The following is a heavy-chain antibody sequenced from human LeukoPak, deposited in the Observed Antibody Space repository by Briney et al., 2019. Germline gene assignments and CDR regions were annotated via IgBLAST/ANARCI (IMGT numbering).Heavy chain of an antibody. V-gene: IGHV3-30*04. CDR1: GFTFSNYA. CDR2: ISYDGTNK. CDR3: ARQMATILDGILDY. D-gene: IGHD5-24*01. Sequence: GGSLRLSCAASGFTFSNYAIHWVRQAPGKGLEWVSVISYDGTNKYYADSVKGRFTISRDNSKNTLYLQMNSLKTEDTALYYCARQMATILDGILDYWGQGTLVTVSS. J-gene: IGHJ4*02.